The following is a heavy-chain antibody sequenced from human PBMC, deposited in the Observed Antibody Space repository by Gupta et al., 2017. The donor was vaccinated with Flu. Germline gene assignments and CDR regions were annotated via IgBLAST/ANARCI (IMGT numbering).Heavy chain of an antibody. CDR2: IKIKAYGGTT. Sequence: RQAPGKGLEWVGFIKIKAYGGTTEYSASVKGRFTISRDDSKSIAYLQMNSLKPEDTAVYYCTRDGPERIYYYDSSGYSHDYWGQGTLVTVSS. D-gene: IGHD3-22*01. V-gene: IGHV3-49*02. CDR3: TRDGPERIYYYDSSGYSHDY. J-gene: IGHJ4*02.